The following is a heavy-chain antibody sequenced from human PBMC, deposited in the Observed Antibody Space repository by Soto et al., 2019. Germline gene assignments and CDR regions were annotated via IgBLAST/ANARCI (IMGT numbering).Heavy chain of an antibody. Sequence: SETLSLTCTVSGGSISSYYWSWIRQPPGKGLEWIGYIYYSGSTNYNPSLKSRVTISVDTSKNQFSLKLSYVTAADTAVYYCARGGRYCSGGSCYENWFDPWGQGTLVTVSS. CDR2: IYYSGST. J-gene: IGHJ5*02. D-gene: IGHD2-15*01. CDR1: GGSISSYY. CDR3: ARGGRYCSGGSCYENWFDP. V-gene: IGHV4-59*08.